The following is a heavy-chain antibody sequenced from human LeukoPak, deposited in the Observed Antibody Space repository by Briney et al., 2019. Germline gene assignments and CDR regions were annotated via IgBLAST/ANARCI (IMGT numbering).Heavy chain of an antibody. Sequence: PSETLSLTCTVSGGSISSSPCYWGWIRQSPGKGLEWFGTICSGGSTYYNPSLKSRVTISVDTSKNQFSLKLSSLTAADTAVYYCAKDLVGGRYSYEGLNWFDPWGQGTLVTVSS. D-gene: IGHD5-18*01. CDR3: AKDLVGGRYSYEGLNWFDP. CDR2: ICSGGST. J-gene: IGHJ5*02. CDR1: GGSISSSPCY. V-gene: IGHV4-39*07.